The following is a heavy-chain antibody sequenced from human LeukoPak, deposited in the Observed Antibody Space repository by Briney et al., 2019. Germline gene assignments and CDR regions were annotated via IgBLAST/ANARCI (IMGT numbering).Heavy chain of an antibody. J-gene: IGHJ3*02. Sequence: SETLSLTCAVYGGSFSGYYWSWIRQPPGKGLEWIGEINHSGSTNYNPSLKSRVTISVDTSKNQFSLKLSSVTAADTAVHYCARYRGDGPGAFDIWGQGTMVTASS. V-gene: IGHV4-34*01. D-gene: IGHD3-10*01. CDR1: GGSFSGYY. CDR2: INHSGST. CDR3: ARYRGDGPGAFDI.